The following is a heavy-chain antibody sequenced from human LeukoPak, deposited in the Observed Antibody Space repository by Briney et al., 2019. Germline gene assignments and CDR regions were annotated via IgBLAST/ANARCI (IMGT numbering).Heavy chain of an antibody. Sequence: PGGSLRLSCAASGFTFSNYGMLWVRQAPGKGLEWVANIKQDGSDKYYVDSVKGRFTISRDNAKNSLYLQMNSLRDEDTAVYYCARDVLDYWGQGTLVTVSS. CDR1: GFTFSNYG. CDR3: ARDVLDY. V-gene: IGHV3-7*04. CDR2: IKQDGSDK. J-gene: IGHJ4*02.